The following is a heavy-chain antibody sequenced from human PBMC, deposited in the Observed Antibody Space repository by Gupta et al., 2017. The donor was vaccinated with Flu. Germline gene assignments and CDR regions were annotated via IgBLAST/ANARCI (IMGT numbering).Heavy chain of an antibody. Sequence: QVQLVESGGGLVKPGGSLRLSCAASGFTFSDYYMSWIRQAPGKGLEWVSYISSSSSYTNYADSVKGRFTISRDNAKNSLYLQMNSLRAEDTAVYYCARWISSGGSSNYFDYWGQGTLVTVSS. CDR2: ISSSSSYT. D-gene: IGHD2-15*01. V-gene: IGHV3-11*05. J-gene: IGHJ4*02. CDR1: GFTFSDYY. CDR3: ARWISSGGSSNYFDY.